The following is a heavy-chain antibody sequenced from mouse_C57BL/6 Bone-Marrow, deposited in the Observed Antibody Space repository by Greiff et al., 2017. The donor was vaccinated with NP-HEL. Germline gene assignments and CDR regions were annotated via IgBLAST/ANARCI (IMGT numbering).Heavy chain of an antibody. Sequence: EVQLQQSGPELVKPGASVKISCKASGYTFTDYYMNWVKQSHGKSLEWIGDINPNNGGTSYNQKFKGKATLTVDKSSSTAYMELRSLTSEDSAVYYCARVGKTVVARVDYWGQGTTLTVSS. D-gene: IGHD1-1*01. CDR3: ARVGKTVVARVDY. J-gene: IGHJ2*01. V-gene: IGHV1-26*01. CDR2: INPNNGGT. CDR1: GYTFTDYY.